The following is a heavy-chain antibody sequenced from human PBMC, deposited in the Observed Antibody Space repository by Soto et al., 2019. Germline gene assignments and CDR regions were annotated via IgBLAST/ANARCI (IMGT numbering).Heavy chain of an antibody. J-gene: IGHJ4*02. CDR2: IFHGGST. CDR3: ARPHYDSNTFYSFFDY. Sequence: SETLSLTCTVSGGSISSSSYYWVWIRHPPGKGLEWIGQIFHGGSTNYSPSLKSRVTISLDTSRKQFFLELTSVTAADTAVYYCARPHYDSNTFYSFFDYWGQGTLVTVSS. CDR1: GGSISSSSYY. D-gene: IGHD3-22*01. V-gene: IGHV4-39*07.